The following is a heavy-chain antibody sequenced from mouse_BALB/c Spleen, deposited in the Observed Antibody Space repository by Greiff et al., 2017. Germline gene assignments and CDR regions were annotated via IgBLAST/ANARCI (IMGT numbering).Heavy chain of an antibody. V-gene: IGHV1-14*01. D-gene: IGHD2-10*02. CDR2: INPYNDGT. CDR1: GYTFTSYV. Sequence: EVKLVESGPELVKPGASVKMSCKASGYTFTSYVMHWVKQKPGQGLEWIGYINPYNDGTKYNEKFKGKATLTSDKSSSTAYMELSSLTSEDSAVYYCAREGVWYPFDYWGQGTTLTVSS. CDR3: AREGVWYPFDY. J-gene: IGHJ2*01.